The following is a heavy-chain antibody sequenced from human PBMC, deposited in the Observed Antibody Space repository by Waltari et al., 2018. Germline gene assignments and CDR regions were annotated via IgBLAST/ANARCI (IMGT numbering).Heavy chain of an antibody. V-gene: IGHV5-51*01. CDR1: GFTFTNYW. Sequence: EVLLVQSGPEVKKPGESLTIPCKTSGFTFTNYWIGWVRQMPGKGLEWMGIIWPGDSDTRYSPSFQGQVTISADNSISTAYLQWSSLKASDTAMYYCARHDVGAYPGGGMGVWGQGTTVTVSS. CDR3: ARHDVGAYPGGGMGV. D-gene: IGHD1-26*01. J-gene: IGHJ6*02. CDR2: IWPGDSDT.